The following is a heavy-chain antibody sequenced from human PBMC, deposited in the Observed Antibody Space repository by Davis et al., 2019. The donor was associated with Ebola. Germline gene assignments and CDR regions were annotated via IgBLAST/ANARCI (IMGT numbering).Heavy chain of an antibody. Sequence: PGGSLRLSCAASGFTFSSYGMHWVRQAPGKGLEWVAFIRYDGSNKYYADSVKGRFTISRDNSKNTLYLQMNSLRAEDTAVYYCAIPPFYDYVWGTTPGDYFDYWGQGTLVTVSS. J-gene: IGHJ4*02. CDR1: GFTFSSYG. V-gene: IGHV3-30*02. CDR3: AIPPFYDYVWGTTPGDYFDY. D-gene: IGHD3-16*01. CDR2: IRYDGSNK.